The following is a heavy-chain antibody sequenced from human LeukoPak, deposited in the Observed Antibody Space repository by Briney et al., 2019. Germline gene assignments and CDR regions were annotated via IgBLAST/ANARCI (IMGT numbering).Heavy chain of an antibody. J-gene: IGHJ1*01. CDR2: IYYCGST. V-gene: IGHV4-59*08. CDR1: GGSISSYY. Sequence: SETLSPTCTVSGGSISSYYWSWIRQPPARGLDGIGYIYYCGSTNYNPSLQSRVTISVDTSKNQFSLKLTSVTAADTAVYYCARMVQSTDSSGFYLPEYFQHWGQGTLVTVSS. CDR3: ARMVQSTDSSGFYLPEYFQH. D-gene: IGHD3-22*01.